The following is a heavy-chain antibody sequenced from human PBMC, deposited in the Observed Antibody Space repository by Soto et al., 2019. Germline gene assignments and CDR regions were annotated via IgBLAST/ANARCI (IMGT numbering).Heavy chain of an antibody. Sequence: QVPLVQSGAEVKKPGASVKVSCKASGYTFTSYDINWVRQATGQGLEWMGWMNPNSGNTGHAQKFQGRVTMTRNTSISTAYMELSSLRSEDTAVYYGASGKRITIFGVGEYYFDYWGQGSLVTVSS. V-gene: IGHV1-8*01. J-gene: IGHJ4*02. CDR1: GYTFTSYD. CDR3: ASGKRITIFGVGEYYFDY. D-gene: IGHD3-3*01. CDR2: MNPNSGNT.